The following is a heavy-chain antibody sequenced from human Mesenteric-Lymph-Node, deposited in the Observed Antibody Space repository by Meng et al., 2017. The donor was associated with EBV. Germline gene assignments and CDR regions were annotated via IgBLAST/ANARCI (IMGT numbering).Heavy chain of an antibody. J-gene: IGHJ4*02. Sequence: SGADVNTRGRLIHSACKASGGTFSGYAISEGQQARKKGLECMGGIIHIFGTANYAQKFQGSVTITANKATSTAYMELSSLRSAETAVYYCASLDRTVHWGQGTLVTVPQ. CDR3: ASLDRTVH. D-gene: IGHD3-9*01. CDR1: GGTFSGYA. V-gene: IGHV1-69*06. CDR2: IIHIFGTA.